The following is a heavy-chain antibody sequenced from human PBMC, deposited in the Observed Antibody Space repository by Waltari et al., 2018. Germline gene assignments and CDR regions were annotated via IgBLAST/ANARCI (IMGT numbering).Heavy chain of an antibody. V-gene: IGHV4-39*07. D-gene: IGHD3-10*01. Sequence: QLQLQESGPGLVKPSENLSLTCTVSGGSISSSSYYWGWIRQPTGKGLEWIGSIYYSGSTYYNPSLKSRVTISVDTSKNQFSLKLSSVTAADTAVYYCAREGVLTMVRGVTNDAFDIWGQGTMVTVSS. J-gene: IGHJ3*02. CDR3: AREGVLTMVRGVTNDAFDI. CDR1: GGSISSSSYY. CDR2: IYYSGST.